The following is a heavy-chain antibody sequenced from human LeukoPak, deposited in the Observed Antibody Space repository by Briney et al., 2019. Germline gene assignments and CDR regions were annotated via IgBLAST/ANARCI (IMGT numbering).Heavy chain of an antibody. D-gene: IGHD3-3*01. CDR2: INPSGGST. CDR3: ASRAITIFGVVDY. V-gene: IGHV1-46*01. J-gene: IGHJ4*02. Sequence: ASVKVSCKASGYTFTSYYMHWVRQAPGQGLEGMGIINPSGGSTSYAQKFQGRVTMTRDTSTSTVYMELSSLRSEDTAVYYCASRAITIFGVVDYWGQGTLVTVSS. CDR1: GYTFTSYY.